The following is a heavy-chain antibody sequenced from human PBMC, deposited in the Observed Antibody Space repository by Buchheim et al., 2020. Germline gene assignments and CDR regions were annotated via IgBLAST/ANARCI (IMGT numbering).Heavy chain of an antibody. J-gene: IGHJ5*02. CDR3: ARAPYYGSGTFGWFDP. CDR1: GGSFNGYY. D-gene: IGHD3-10*01. Sequence: QVQLQQWGAGLLKPSETLSLTCAVYGGSFNGYYWSWIRQPPGKGLEWIGEINHSGSTNYNPSLKSRVTISVDTSKNQFSLKLSSVTAADTAVYYCARAPYYGSGTFGWFDPWGQGTL. CDR2: INHSGST. V-gene: IGHV4-34*01.